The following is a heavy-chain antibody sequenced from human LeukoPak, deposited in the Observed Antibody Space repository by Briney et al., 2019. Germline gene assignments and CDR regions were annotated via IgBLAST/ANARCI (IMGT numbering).Heavy chain of an antibody. J-gene: IGHJ3*02. Sequence: SETLSLTCTVSGDSISSYYWSWIRQPPGKGLEWIGYIYYIGSTNYNPSLESRVTISVDTSKSQFSLKLSSVTAADTAVYYCARDYAFDIWGQGTMVTVSS. CDR3: ARDYAFDI. V-gene: IGHV4-59*01. CDR2: IYYIGST. CDR1: GDSISSYY.